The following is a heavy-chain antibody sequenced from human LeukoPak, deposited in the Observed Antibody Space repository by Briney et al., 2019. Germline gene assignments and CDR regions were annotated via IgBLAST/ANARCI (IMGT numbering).Heavy chain of an antibody. D-gene: IGHD7-27*01. CDR3: ASKTHLVWGSGAFDI. V-gene: IGHV3-53*01. CDR2: IYSGGST. J-gene: IGHJ3*02. Sequence: GGSLRLSCSASGFTVSSNYMSWVRQAPGKGLEWVSVIYSGGSTYYADSVKGRFTISRDNSKNTLYLQMNSLRAEDTAVYYCASKTHLVWGSGAFDIWGQGTMVTVSS. CDR1: GFTVSSNY.